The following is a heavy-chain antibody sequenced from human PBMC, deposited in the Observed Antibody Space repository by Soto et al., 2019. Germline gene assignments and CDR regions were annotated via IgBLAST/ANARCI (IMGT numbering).Heavy chain of an antibody. Sequence: GGSLRLSCAASGFTFNNYAMDWVRQAPGMGLEWVATISNTGGGTYYADSVKGRFTISRDNSKNTLYLQMSSLRVEDTAVYYCAKDRLAGNFDYWGQGTQVTVSS. CDR3: AKDRLAGNFDY. CDR1: GFTFNNYA. V-gene: IGHV3-23*01. CDR2: ISNTGGGT. J-gene: IGHJ4*02.